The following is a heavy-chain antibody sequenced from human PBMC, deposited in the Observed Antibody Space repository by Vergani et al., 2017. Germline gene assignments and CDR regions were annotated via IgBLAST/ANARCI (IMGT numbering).Heavy chain of an antibody. V-gene: IGHV4-31*03. Sequence: QVQLQESGPGLVKPSQTLSLTCTVSGGSISSGGYYWSWIRQPPGKGLEWIGYIYYSGSTYYHPSLKSRVTISVDTSKNQFSLKLSSVTAADTAVYYCARGVPSGVGATHFDYWGQGTLVTVSS. J-gene: IGHJ4*02. CDR1: GGSISSGGYY. CDR2: IYYSGST. CDR3: ARGVPSGVGATHFDY. D-gene: IGHD1-26*01.